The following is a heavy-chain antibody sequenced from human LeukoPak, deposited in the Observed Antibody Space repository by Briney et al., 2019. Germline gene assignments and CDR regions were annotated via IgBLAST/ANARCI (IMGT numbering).Heavy chain of an antibody. CDR2: FYPEDGET. CDR1: GYTLTELS. Sequence: GASGKVSCKVSGYTLTELSMHGVRQAPGKGREWMGGFYPEDGETIYAQKFQGRVTMTEDTSTDTAYMELSSLRSEDTAVYYCATDGGEQLVRGWFDHWGQGTLVTVSS. V-gene: IGHV1-24*01. J-gene: IGHJ5*02. CDR3: ATDGGEQLVRGWFDH. D-gene: IGHD6-6*01.